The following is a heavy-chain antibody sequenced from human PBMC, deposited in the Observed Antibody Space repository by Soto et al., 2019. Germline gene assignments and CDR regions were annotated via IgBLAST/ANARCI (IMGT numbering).Heavy chain of an antibody. CDR3: ARVEGRYCSGGSCYRGWYFDL. Sequence: ASVKVSCKASGYTFTSYDINWVRQATGQGLEWMGWMNPNSSNTGYAQKFQGRVTMTRNTSISTAYMELSSLRSEDTAVYYCARVEGRYCSGGSCYRGWYFDLWGRGTLVTVSS. D-gene: IGHD2-15*01. J-gene: IGHJ2*01. CDR1: GYTFTSYD. V-gene: IGHV1-8*01. CDR2: MNPNSSNT.